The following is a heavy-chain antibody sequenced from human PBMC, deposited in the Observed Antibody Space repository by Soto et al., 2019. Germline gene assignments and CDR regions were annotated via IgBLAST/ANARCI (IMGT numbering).Heavy chain of an antibody. CDR2: ISAYNGNT. V-gene: IGHV1-18*04. D-gene: IGHD3-22*01. CDR3: ARRLSSGYYPRITYGMDV. J-gene: IGHJ6*02. CDR1: GYTFTSYG. Sequence: GASVKVSCKASGYTFTSYGISWVRQAPGQGLEWMGWISAYNGNTNYAQKLQGRVTMTTDTSTSTAYMELRSLRSDDTAVYYCARRLSSGYYPRITYGMDVWGQATTVTVSS.